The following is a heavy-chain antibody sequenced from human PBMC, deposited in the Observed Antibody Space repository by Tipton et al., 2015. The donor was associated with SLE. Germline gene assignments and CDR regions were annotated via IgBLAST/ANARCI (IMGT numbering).Heavy chain of an antibody. D-gene: IGHD3-16*01. Sequence: TLSLTCTVSGGSISSRSDHWGWIRQSPGTGLESIGSIYYTGSTYYNPSLKSRVTISVDTSKNQFSLKLSSVTVADTAVYYCARGVSGYFSYCYMDVWGKGTTVTISS. J-gene: IGHJ6*03. CDR1: GGSISSRSDH. V-gene: IGHV4-39*01. CDR2: IYYTGST. CDR3: ARGVSGYFSYCYMDV.